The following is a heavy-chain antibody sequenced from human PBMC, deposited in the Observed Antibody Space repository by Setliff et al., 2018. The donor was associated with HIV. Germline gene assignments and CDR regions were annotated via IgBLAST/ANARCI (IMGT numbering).Heavy chain of an antibody. CDR3: ARHDGMKAARRYNNDYMDV. J-gene: IGHJ6*03. D-gene: IGHD6-6*01. Sequence: SETLSLTCTVSGGSISSSSYYWGWIRQPTGKGLEWIGSIYYSGSTYSNPSLKSRVTISVDTSKNQFSLKLSSVTAAGTAVYYFARHDGMKAARRYNNDYMDVWGKGTTVTVS. CDR2: IYYSGST. V-gene: IGHV4-39*01. CDR1: GGSISSSSYY.